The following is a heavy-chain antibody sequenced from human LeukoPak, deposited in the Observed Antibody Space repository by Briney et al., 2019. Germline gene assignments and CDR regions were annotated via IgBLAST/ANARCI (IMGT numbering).Heavy chain of an antibody. CDR3: ARNAFWGYSGLRV. J-gene: IGHJ3*01. V-gene: IGHV4-4*02. Sequence: KPSGTLSLTCAVSGGSISSSNWWSWVRQPPGKGLEWIGEIYHSGSTNYNPSLKSRVTISVDTSKNQFSLKLSSVTAADTAVYYCARNAFWGYSGLRVWGQGTMVTVSS. CDR1: GGSISSSNW. CDR2: IYHSGST. D-gene: IGHD5-12*01.